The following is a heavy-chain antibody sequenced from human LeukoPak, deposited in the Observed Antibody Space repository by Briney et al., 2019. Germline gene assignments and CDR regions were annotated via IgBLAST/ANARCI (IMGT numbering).Heavy chain of an antibody. Sequence: GGSLRLSCAASGFTVSSNYMSWVRRAPGKGLEWVSVIYSGGGSYYADSVKGRFTISRDNSKNTLYLQMNSLRAEDTAVYYCARDRDFPRDQFDHWGQGTLVTVSS. CDR2: IYSGGGS. CDR3: ARDRDFPRDQFDH. CDR1: GFTVSSNY. D-gene: IGHD2-21*02. V-gene: IGHV3-53*01. J-gene: IGHJ4*02.